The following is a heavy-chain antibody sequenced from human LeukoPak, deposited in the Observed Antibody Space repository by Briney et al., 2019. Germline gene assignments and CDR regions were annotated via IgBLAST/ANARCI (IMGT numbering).Heavy chain of an antibody. Sequence: GGSLRLSCAASGFTFTSYAMSWVRQAPGKGLEWVSIISGSGGSTYYADSVKGRFTISRDNSKNTLYLQMNSLRAEDTAVYYCARGHYDSSGRYFDYWGQGTLVTVSS. CDR1: GFTFTSYA. V-gene: IGHV3-23*01. J-gene: IGHJ4*02. CDR2: ISGSGGST. CDR3: ARGHYDSSGRYFDY. D-gene: IGHD3-22*01.